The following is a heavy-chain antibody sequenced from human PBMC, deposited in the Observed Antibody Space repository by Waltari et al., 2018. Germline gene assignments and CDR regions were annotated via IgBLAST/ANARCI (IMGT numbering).Heavy chain of an antibody. J-gene: IGHJ4*02. CDR2: IDPSDSFR. CDR1: GYRFTRHW. D-gene: IGHD2-2*01. Sequence: EVQLLQSGAEVKQPEESLRISCEASGYRFTRHWISWVRQVPGKGLEWVGRIDPSDSFRNYGPAFEGHVTISVDQSLRTAYLQWDSLKASDTAIYYCVRHRTTYPLEIDYWGQGTLVTVSS. V-gene: IGHV5-10-1*01. CDR3: VRHRTTYPLEIDY.